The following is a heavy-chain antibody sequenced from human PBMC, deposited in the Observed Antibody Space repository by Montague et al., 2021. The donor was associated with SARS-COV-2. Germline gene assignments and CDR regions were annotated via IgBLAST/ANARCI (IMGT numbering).Heavy chain of an antibody. CDR2: ITNSGSV. CDR3: ARQKLRPHKPIKKEFYYYGLDI. CDR1: GGSFSRYS. J-gene: IGHJ6*02. V-gene: IGHV4-34*01. Sequence: SETLSLTCAVYGGSFSRYSYNWVRQAPGKGLEWIGEITNSGSVNYQPSLNNRVTISVDPSKSQVSLRLTSVTVAGTAIYFCARQKLRPHKPIKKEFYYYGLDIWGQGTTVTVS.